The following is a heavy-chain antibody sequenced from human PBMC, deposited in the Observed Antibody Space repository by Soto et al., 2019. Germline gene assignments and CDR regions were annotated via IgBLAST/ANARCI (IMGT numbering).Heavy chain of an antibody. J-gene: IGHJ5*02. D-gene: IGHD2-15*01. CDR3: ARNGVATVVTPNWFDP. V-gene: IGHV1-69*01. CDR2: IIPIFGTA. Sequence: QVQLVQSGAEVKKPGSSVKVSCKASGGTFSSYAISWVRQAPGQGLEWMGGIIPIFGTANYAQKFQGRVTITAVESTSTAYTELSSLRSEDTAVYYCARNGVATVVTPNWFDPWGQGTLVTVSS. CDR1: GGTFSSYA.